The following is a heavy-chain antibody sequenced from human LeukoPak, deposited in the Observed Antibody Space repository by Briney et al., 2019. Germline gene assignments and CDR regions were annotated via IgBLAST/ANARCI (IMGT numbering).Heavy chain of an antibody. D-gene: IGHD6-19*01. V-gene: IGHV4-59*08. CDR1: GGSISSYS. CDR2: NYYSGST. CDR3: ARHLSSGWYYYFDY. Sequence: PSETLSLTCTVSGGSISSYSWSWIRQPPGKGLEWIGYNYYSGSTNYSPSLKSRVTISIDTSKNQFSLKLSSVTAADTAVYYCARHLSSGWYYYFDYWGQGTLVTVSS. J-gene: IGHJ4*02.